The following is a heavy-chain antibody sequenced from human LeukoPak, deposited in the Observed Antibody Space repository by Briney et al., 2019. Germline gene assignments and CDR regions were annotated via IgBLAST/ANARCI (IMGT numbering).Heavy chain of an antibody. V-gene: IGHV3-9*01. CDR3: AIIWPRGSDYGMDV. J-gene: IGHJ6*02. D-gene: IGHD2-15*01. CDR2: ISWNSGSI. CDR1: GFTFDDYA. Sequence: GGSLRLSCAASGFTFDDYAMHWVRQAPGKGLEWVSGISWNSGSIGYADSVKGRFTISRDNAKNSLYLQMNSLRAEDTALCYCAIIWPRGSDYGMDVWGQGTTVTVSS.